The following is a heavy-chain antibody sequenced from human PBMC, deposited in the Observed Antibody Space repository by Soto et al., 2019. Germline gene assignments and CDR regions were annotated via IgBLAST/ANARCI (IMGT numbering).Heavy chain of an antibody. J-gene: IGHJ4*02. CDR2: ISGSGGST. CDR1: GFTFSSYA. V-gene: IGHV3-23*01. Sequence: PVGSLRLSCAASGFTFSSYAMSWVRQAPGKGLEWVSAISGSGGSTYYADSVKGRFTISRDNSKNTLYLQMNSLRAEDTAVYYCAKRVVGATTAHFDYWGQGTLVTVSS. CDR3: AKRVVGATTAHFDY. D-gene: IGHD1-26*01.